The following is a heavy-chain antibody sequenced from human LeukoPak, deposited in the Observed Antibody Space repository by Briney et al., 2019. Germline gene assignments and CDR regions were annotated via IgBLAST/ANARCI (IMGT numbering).Heavy chain of an antibody. J-gene: IGHJ4*02. CDR1: GFTFSNFA. V-gene: IGHV3-23*01. CDR3: AKESYCSSTSCYTDY. Sequence: GGSLRLSCAASGFTFSNFAMTWVRQAPGKGLEWVSAISGSGGSTYYADSVKGRFTISRDNSKNTLYLQMNSLRAEDTAVYYCAKESYCSSTSCYTDYWGQGTLVTVSS. D-gene: IGHD2-2*02. CDR2: ISGSGGST.